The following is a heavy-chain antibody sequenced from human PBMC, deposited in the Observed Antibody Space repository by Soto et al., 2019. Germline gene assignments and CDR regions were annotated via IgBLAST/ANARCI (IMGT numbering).Heavy chain of an antibody. D-gene: IGHD3-22*01. CDR2: ISTSSSTI. V-gene: IGHV3-48*01. CDR3: ARGDSSGYGRVFDY. CDR1: GFTFRSDT. Sequence: EGSLILSCGASGFTFRSDTMIWVRQAQGKGLEWVSYISTSSSTIYYADSVKGRFTISRDNAKNSLYLQMNSLRAEDTAVYYCARGDSSGYGRVFDYWGQGT. J-gene: IGHJ4*02.